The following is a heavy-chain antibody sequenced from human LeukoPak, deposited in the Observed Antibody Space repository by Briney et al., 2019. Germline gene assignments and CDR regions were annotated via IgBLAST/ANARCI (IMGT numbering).Heavy chain of an antibody. CDR1: GGAVNSYY. CDR3: AREKDYYDSSGIFDY. J-gene: IGHJ4*02. D-gene: IGHD3-22*01. V-gene: IGHV4-59*02. Sequence: SETLSLTCTVSGGAVNSYYWSWIRQTPGKGLEWIGYISHSGNTNYNPSLKSRVTMSVDTSKNQFSLKLSSVTAADTAVYYCAREKDYYDSSGIFDYWGQGTLVTVSS. CDR2: ISHSGNT.